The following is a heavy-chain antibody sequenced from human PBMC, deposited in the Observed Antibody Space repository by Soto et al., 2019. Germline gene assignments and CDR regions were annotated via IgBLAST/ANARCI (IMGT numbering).Heavy chain of an antibody. V-gene: IGHV4-30-4*01. Sequence: TLSLTCTVSGDSISRDDYYWSWIRQPPGKGLEWMGNIYFSGKTSYNPSLKSRLTISLDTSKNQFSLKLTSAIAADTAVYYCVTDRNNSHGSFDYWGRGTLVTVSS. J-gene: IGHJ4*02. CDR3: VTDRNNSHGSFDY. CDR1: GDSISRDDYY. D-gene: IGHD1-1*01. CDR2: IYFSGKT.